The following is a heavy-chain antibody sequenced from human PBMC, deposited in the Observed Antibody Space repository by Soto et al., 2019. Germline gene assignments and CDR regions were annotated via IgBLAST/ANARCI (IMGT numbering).Heavy chain of an antibody. V-gene: IGHV4-39*01. D-gene: IGHD6-19*01. J-gene: IGHJ4*02. Sequence: SETLSLTCTVSGDSISSSSYYWGWIRQPPGKGLEWIGSMYYSGSTYYNPPLNSRVTISVDTSKNQFSLKVSSVTAADTAVYYCARLRGSSGWYTDYWGQGTQVTVSS. CDR3: ARLRGSSGWYTDY. CDR2: MYYSGST. CDR1: GDSISSSSYY.